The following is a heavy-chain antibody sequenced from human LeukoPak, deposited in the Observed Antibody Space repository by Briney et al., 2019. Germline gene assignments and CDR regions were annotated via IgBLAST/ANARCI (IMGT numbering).Heavy chain of an antibody. V-gene: IGHV3-33*08. CDR1: GFRFNSHH. CDR3: ARQSLGASGLDH. J-gene: IGHJ4*02. Sequence: PGGSLRLSCAVSGFRFNSHHMHWVRQAPNKGLEWVAVAPHDRSSPSHAASVNGRFTIARDNSKHTLFLHMDSLRVDDTAIYFCARQSLGASGLDHWGQGVLVTVSS. CDR2: APHDRSSP. D-gene: IGHD1-26*01.